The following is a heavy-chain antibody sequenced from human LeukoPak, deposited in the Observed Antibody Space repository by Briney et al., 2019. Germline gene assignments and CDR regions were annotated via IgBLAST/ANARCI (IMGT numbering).Heavy chain of an antibody. Sequence: PSETLSLTCTVSGGSISSYYWSWIRQPPGKGLEWIGYIYYSGSTNYNPSLKSRVTISVDTSKNQFSLKLSSVTAADTAVYYCARPYYDSSGPDYWGQGTLVTVSS. J-gene: IGHJ4*02. D-gene: IGHD3-22*01. V-gene: IGHV4-59*01. CDR3: ARPYYDSSGPDY. CDR1: GGSISSYY. CDR2: IYYSGST.